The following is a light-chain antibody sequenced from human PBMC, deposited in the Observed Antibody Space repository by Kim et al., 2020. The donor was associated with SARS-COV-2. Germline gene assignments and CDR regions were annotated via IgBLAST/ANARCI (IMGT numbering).Light chain of an antibody. CDR1: YNY. CDR2: DVN. J-gene: IGLJ2*01. V-gene: IGLV2-8*01. Sequence: ASWSPGQSVPISCSGIYNYISWYQQHPGKTPKLLIYDVNKRPSGVPDRFSGSKSANTASLTVSGLQADDEADYYCSSFAASNILLFGGGTKVTVL. CDR3: SSFAASNILL.